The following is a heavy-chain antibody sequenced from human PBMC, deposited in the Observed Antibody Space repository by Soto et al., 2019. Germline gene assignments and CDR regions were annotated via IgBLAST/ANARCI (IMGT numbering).Heavy chain of an antibody. Sequence: WHWIMQYTLRGLEWLGRTYYRSKWYHDYALSVKSRITINADTSKNHFSLQLSSVAPEDTAVYYCARNLYSTSWTLFDYWGPGTLVTAPQ. D-gene: IGHD6-13*01. CDR2: TYYRSKWYH. CDR3: ARNLYSTSWTLFDY. J-gene: IGHJ4*02. V-gene: IGHV6-1*01.